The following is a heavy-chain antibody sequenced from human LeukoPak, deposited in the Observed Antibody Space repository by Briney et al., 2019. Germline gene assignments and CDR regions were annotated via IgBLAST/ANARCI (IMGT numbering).Heavy chain of an antibody. Sequence: GGSLRLSCAASGFTFSGYGMHWVRQAPGKGLEWVAVIWYDGSNKYYADSVKGRFTISRDNSKNTLYLQMNSLRAEDTAVYYCARDLGGDGYNSNFDYWGQGTLVTVSS. J-gene: IGHJ4*02. V-gene: IGHV3-33*01. CDR2: IWYDGSNK. CDR3: ARDLGGDGYNSNFDY. CDR1: GFTFSGYG. D-gene: IGHD5-24*01.